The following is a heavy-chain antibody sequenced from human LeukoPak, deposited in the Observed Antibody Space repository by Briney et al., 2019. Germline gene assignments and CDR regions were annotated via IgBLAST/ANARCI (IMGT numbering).Heavy chain of an antibody. V-gene: IGHV3-72*01. Sequence: GGSLGLSCAASGSTFSDYILDWVRQAPGKGLERVGRIRRKRNGYTTEFSDSLKGRFTISRDDSAHSLYLHMNNLKTEDTAVYHCSREGGQGDQSAFDIWGQGTMVTVSS. CDR3: SREGGQGDQSAFDI. CDR1: GSTFSDYI. J-gene: IGHJ3*02. CDR2: IRRKRNGYTT. D-gene: IGHD2-21*01.